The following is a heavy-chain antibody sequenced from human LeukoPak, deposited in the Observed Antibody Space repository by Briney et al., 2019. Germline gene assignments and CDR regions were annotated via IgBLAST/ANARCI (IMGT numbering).Heavy chain of an antibody. J-gene: IGHJ4*02. CDR1: GYTFSDYY. D-gene: IGHD1-1*01. CDR3: ARDLSTSSNWELDY. CDR2: INPNSGGT. V-gene: IGHV1-2*02. Sequence: ASVKVSCKASGYTFSDYYTHWVRQAPGQGLEWMRWINPNSGGTRYAQQFQGRVTMTRDTSIGTVYMELSTLRSDDTAVYYCARDLSTSSNWELDYWGQGTLVTVSS.